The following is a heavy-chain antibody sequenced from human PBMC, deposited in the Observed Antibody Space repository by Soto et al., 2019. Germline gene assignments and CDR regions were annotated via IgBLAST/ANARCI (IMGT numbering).Heavy chain of an antibody. Sequence: SVKVSCKASGGTFSSYAISWVRQAPGQGLEWMGGVIPIFGTANYAQKFQGRVTITADESTSTAYMEMSSLRSEDTAVYYCARRGVLPAAMSSIRVPYYYYYGTDVWDQGTTVTVSS. CDR2: VIPIFGTA. CDR1: GGTFSSYA. V-gene: IGHV1-69*13. D-gene: IGHD2-2*01. J-gene: IGHJ6*02. CDR3: ARRGVLPAAMSSIRVPYYYYYGTDV.